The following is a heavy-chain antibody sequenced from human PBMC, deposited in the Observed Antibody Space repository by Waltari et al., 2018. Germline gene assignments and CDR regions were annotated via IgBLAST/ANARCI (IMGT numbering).Heavy chain of an antibody. V-gene: IGHV1-69*08. D-gene: IGHD4-17*01. CDR3: ARDRSPRTVTNPRRPYGMDV. CDR2: IIPIFGTA. CDR1: GGTFSSYA. J-gene: IGHJ6*02. Sequence: QVQLVQSGAEVKKPGSSVKVSCKASGGTFSSYAISWVRQAPGQGLEWMGRIIPIFGTANYAQKFQGRVTITADKSTSTAYMELSSLRSEDTAVYYCARDRSPRTVTNPRRPYGMDVWGQGTTVTVSS.